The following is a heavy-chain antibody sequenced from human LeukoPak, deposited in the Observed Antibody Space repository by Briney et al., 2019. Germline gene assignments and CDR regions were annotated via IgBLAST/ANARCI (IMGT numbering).Heavy chain of an antibody. Sequence: PSETLSLICTVSGGSVSSYYWGWIRQPPGEGLEWIGSIYYSGSTYYNPSLKSRVTISVDTSKNQFSLKLSSVTAADTAVYYCARAINYYYYYMDVWGKGTTVTISS. V-gene: IGHV4-39*01. J-gene: IGHJ6*03. CDR3: ARAINYYYYYMDV. CDR1: GGSVSSYY. CDR2: IYYSGST.